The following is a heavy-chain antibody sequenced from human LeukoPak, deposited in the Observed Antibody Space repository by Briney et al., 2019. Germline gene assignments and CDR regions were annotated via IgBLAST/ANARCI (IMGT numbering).Heavy chain of an antibody. V-gene: IGHV1-46*03. J-gene: IGHJ4*02. Sequence: GASVKVSCKASVYTFTSYYMHWVRQAPGQGLEWMGIINPSGGSTSYAQKFQGRVTMTRDTPTSTVYMELSSLRSEDTAVYYCASRGEAAAGTHDYWGQGTLVTVSS. CDR3: ASRGEAAAGTHDY. D-gene: IGHD6-13*01. CDR1: VYTFTSYY. CDR2: INPSGGST.